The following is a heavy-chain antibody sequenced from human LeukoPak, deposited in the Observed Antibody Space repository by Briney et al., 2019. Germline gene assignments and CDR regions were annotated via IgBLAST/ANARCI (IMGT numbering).Heavy chain of an antibody. D-gene: IGHD3-10*01. CDR2: IIPILGIA. Sequence: ASVKVSCKASGGTFSSYAISWVRQAPGQGLEWMGRIIPILGIANCAQKFQGRVTITADKSTSTAYMELSSLRSEDTAVYYCARAYGSYYYGSGSFDYWGQGTLVTVSS. CDR1: GGTFSSYA. V-gene: IGHV1-69*04. J-gene: IGHJ4*02. CDR3: ARAYGSYYYGSGSFDY.